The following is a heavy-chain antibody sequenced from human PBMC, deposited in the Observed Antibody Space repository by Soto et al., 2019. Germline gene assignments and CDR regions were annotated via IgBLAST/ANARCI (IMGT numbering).Heavy chain of an antibody. CDR2: IYYSGST. V-gene: IGHV4-30-4*01. CDR3: ARAFYGSGSPNFDY. D-gene: IGHD3-10*01. CDR1: GGSISSGDYY. J-gene: IGHJ4*02. Sequence: QVQLQESGPGLVKPSQTLSLTCTVSGGSISSGDYYWSWIRQPPGKGLEWIGYIYYSGSTYYNPSLKSRVTIAVDTSKNRFALKLSSVTAAATAVYYCARAFYGSGSPNFDYWGQGTLVTVSS.